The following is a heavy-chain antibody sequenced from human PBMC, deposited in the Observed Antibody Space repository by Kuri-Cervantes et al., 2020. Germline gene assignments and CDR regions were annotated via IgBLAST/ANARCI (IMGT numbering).Heavy chain of an antibody. CDR1: GYTFTSYG. CDR3: ARVGEPTTGQYTVIFDY. J-gene: IGHJ4*02. CDR2: ISAYNGNT. Sequence: ASVKVSCKASGYTFTSYGISWVRQAPGQGLEWMGWISAYNGNTNYAQKLQGRVTMTTDTSTRTAYMELRSLRSDDTAVYYCARVGEPTTGQYTVIFDYWGQGTLVTASS. D-gene: IGHD4-17*01. V-gene: IGHV1-18*01.